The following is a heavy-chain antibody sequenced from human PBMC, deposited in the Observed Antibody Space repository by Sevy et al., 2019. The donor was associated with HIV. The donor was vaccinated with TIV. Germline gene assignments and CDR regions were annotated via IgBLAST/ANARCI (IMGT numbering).Heavy chain of an antibody. CDR2: VSWNSRNL. J-gene: IGHJ6*02. V-gene: IGHV3-9*01. CDR3: AKDINRGCDGINCYPYYYYFYGLDV. CDR1: GFPINDHA. Sequence: GGPLRLSCAASGFPINDHAMHWVRQVPGKGLEWVSGVSWNSRNLGYADSVKGRLPISRDNANHFLYLEMNSLRPEDTAFYYCAKDINRGCDGINCYPYYYYFYGLDVWGQGTTVTVSS. D-gene: IGHD2-21*01.